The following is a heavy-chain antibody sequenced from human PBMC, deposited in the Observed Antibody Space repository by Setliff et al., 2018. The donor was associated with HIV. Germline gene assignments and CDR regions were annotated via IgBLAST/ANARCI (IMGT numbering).Heavy chain of an antibody. Sequence: PSETLSLTCSVSGGSVSSVNYYWSWIRQPPGKGLEWIGYIHYTGSTTYNPSLKSRVTISVDTSKNQFSLELSSVTAADTAVYYCAREAVGDYARYLDYWGQGSLVTVSS. J-gene: IGHJ4*02. CDR2: IHYTGST. CDR1: GGSVSSVNYY. D-gene: IGHD4-17*01. V-gene: IGHV4-61*01. CDR3: AREAVGDYARYLDY.